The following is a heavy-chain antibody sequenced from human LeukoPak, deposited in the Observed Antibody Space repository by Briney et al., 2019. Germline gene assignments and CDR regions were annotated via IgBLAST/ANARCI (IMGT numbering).Heavy chain of an antibody. CDR2: TSNDGSKE. CDR3: AKRGEDCSSVACSLDS. Sequence: PGGSLRLSCVASGFIFRNYGMFWVRQAPGKGLEWVAVTSNDGSKEAYTDAVKGRFTISRDNSKNTLFLQMDSLGPEDTAVYYCAKRGEDCSSVACSLDSWGRGTLVTVSS. V-gene: IGHV3-30*18. D-gene: IGHD2-2*01. J-gene: IGHJ4*02. CDR1: GFIFRNYG.